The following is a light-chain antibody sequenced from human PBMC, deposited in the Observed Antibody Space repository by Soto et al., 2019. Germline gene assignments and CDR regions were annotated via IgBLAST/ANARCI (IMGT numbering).Light chain of an antibody. CDR3: GTWDSSLSAVV. CDR1: SSNIGNNY. Sequence: QSVLTQPPSVSAAPGQEVTISCSGSSSNIGNNYVSWYQQISGTAPKLLVYDSNKRPSGIPDRFSGSKSGTLATLGITGLQTGDEADYYCGTWDSSLSAVVFGGGTKVTVL. V-gene: IGLV1-51*01. CDR2: DSN. J-gene: IGLJ2*01.